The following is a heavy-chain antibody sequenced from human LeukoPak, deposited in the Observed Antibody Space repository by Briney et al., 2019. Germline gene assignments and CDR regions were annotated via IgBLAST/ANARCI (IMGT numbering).Heavy chain of an antibody. J-gene: IGHJ4*02. CDR2: IIPIFGTA. CDR3: AHTGRGVINFDY. CDR1: GGTFSSYA. V-gene: IGHV1-69*13. Sequence: SVKVSCKASGGTFSSYAISWVRQAPGQGLEWMGGIIPIFGTANYAQKFQGRVTITADESTSTAYMELSSLRSEDTAVYYCAHTGRGVINFDYWGQGTLVTVSS. D-gene: IGHD3-10*01.